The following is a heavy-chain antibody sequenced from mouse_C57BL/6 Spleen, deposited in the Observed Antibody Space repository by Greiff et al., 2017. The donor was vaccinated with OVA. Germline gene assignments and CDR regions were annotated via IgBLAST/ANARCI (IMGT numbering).Heavy chain of an antibody. V-gene: IGHV1-80*01. D-gene: IGHD6-1*01. CDR1: GYAFSSYW. Sequence: QVQLQQSGAELVKPGASVKISCKASGYAFSSYWMNWVKQRPGKGLEWIGQIYPGDGDTNYNGKFKGKATLTADKSSSTAYMQLSSLTSEDSAVYFCASPSSYTPSWFAYWGQGTLVTVSA. CDR3: ASPSSYTPSWFAY. CDR2: IYPGDGDT. J-gene: IGHJ3*01.